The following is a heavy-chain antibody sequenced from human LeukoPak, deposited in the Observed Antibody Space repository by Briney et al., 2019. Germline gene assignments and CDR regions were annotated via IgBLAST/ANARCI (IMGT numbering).Heavy chain of an antibody. Sequence: SETLSLTCTVSGGSINNSYWTWIRQPPGKGLEWIGHSGSTNYSPSLKSRVTISVDTSKNQFSLKLSSVTAADTAVYYCARLSSLANIAARGRTWFDTWGQGSLVTVSS. CDR2: SGST. CDR1: GGSINNSY. V-gene: IGHV4-59*01. D-gene: IGHD6-6*01. CDR3: ARLSSLANIAARGRTWFDT. J-gene: IGHJ5*02.